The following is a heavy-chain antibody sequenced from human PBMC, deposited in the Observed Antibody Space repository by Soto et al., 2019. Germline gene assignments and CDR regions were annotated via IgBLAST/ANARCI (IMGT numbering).Heavy chain of an antibody. CDR1: GDSVSSKSAA. CDR2: TYYRSKWST. J-gene: IGHJ5*02. Sequence: QTLSLTCAISGDSVSSKSAAWNWIRQSPSRGLEWLGRTYYRSKWSTDYAISVKSRITINPDTSNNHFSLQLKSVAPEDTAVYYCTRALSGSYDHWGQGTLVTVSS. D-gene: IGHD1-26*01. CDR3: TRALSGSYDH. V-gene: IGHV6-1*01.